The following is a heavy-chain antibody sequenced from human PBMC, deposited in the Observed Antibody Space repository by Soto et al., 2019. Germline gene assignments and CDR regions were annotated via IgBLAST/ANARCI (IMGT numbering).Heavy chain of an antibody. J-gene: IGHJ4*02. V-gene: IGHV3-30*02. CDR3: AKQVTSGTALYDY. Sequence: GGSLRLSCAASGFTFSSYGMHWVRQAPGKGLEWVAVIWYDGSNKYYADSVKGRFTISRDNSKNTLYLQMNSLRAEDTAVYYCAKQVTSGTALYDYWGQGSLVTVSS. D-gene: IGHD6-13*01. CDR2: IWYDGSNK. CDR1: GFTFSSYG.